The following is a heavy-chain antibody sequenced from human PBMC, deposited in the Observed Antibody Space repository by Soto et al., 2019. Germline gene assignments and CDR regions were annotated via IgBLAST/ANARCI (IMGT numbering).Heavy chain of an antibody. D-gene: IGHD3-16*01. J-gene: IGHJ5*02. CDR2: IYYSGTT. CDR3: ARRVGLGGNWFGP. CDR1: GGSISISLYY. V-gene: IGHV4-39*01. Sequence: PSETLSLTCTVSGGSISISLYYWGWIRQPPGKGLEWIGSIYYSGTTYYNPSLKSRVTISVDSSQNQFSLKLNSMTAADTAIYYCARRVGLGGNWFGPWGQGILVTVSS.